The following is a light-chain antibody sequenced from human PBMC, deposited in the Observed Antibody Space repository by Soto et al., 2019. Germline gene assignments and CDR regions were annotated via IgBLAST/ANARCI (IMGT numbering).Light chain of an antibody. V-gene: IGKV3-11*01. CDR1: QDVSRY. Sequence: EIVLTQSPATLSLSPGEGAILSCRASQDVSRYVAWYQQKPGQAPRLLIYAASERATGIPARFSGSGSGTDFTLTISSLEPEDFAVYYCQQRSNWPPFTFGQGIKLEIK. J-gene: IGKJ2*01. CDR3: QQRSNWPPFT. CDR2: AAS.